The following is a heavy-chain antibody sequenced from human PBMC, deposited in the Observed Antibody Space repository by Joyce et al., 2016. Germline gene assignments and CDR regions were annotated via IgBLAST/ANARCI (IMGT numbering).Heavy chain of an antibody. CDR3: ARGRGSAAGYFDY. V-gene: IGHV3-21*01. J-gene: IGHJ4*02. Sequence: EVQLVESGGGLVKPGGSLRLSCAASGFSFTSYSMNWARQAPGKGLEWVSSINSASKYIYDADSVKGRFTIARDNAKNSVYLQMNSLRAEDTAVYYCARGRGSAAGYFDYWGQGTLVTVSS. CDR2: INSASKYI. CDR1: GFSFTSYS. D-gene: IGHD6-13*01.